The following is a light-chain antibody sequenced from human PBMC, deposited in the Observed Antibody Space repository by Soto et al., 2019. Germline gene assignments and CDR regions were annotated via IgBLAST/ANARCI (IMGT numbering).Light chain of an antibody. CDR1: QSISTC. CDR3: QHSWN. Sequence: DIQMTQSPSTRSASVGDRVTIISLASQSISTCLAWYQPKPGKAPKLLIYDAATLEGGGPSRFSGVCSGTEFTLTIRGLQADDFATYCCQHSWNFGQGTKVDIK. J-gene: IGKJ1*01. V-gene: IGKV1-5*02. CDR2: DAA.